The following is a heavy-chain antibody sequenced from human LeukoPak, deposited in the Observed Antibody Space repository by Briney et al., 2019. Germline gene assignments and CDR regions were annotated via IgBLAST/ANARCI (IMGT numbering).Heavy chain of an antibody. V-gene: IGHV3-11*04. Sequence: GGSLRLSCAASGFTLSDYYMIWIRQAPGKGLEWVSYISYTGDSIYYADSVKGRFTISRDNAKNSVYLQMNSLRAEDTALYYCARPRRGYSYGFSDYWGQGTLVSVSS. CDR3: ARPRRGYSYGFSDY. CDR1: GFTLSDYY. CDR2: ISYTGDSI. D-gene: IGHD5-18*01. J-gene: IGHJ4*02.